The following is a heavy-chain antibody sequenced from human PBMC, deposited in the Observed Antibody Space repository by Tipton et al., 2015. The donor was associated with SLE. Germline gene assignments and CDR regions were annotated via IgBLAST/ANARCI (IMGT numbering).Heavy chain of an antibody. J-gene: IGHJ4*02. CDR3: ARGSWAHY. Sequence: YNPSLKSRVTISVDTSKNQFSLKLSSVTAADTAVYYCARGSWAHYWGQGTLVTVSS. D-gene: IGHD6-13*01. V-gene: IGHV4-34*01.